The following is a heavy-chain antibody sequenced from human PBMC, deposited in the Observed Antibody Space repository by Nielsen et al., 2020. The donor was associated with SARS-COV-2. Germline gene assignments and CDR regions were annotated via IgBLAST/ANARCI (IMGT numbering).Heavy chain of an antibody. CDR1: GYTFTSFA. CDR3: ARITPNSGWDY. CDR2: INAGNGNT. J-gene: IGHJ4*02. V-gene: IGHV1-3*01. Sequence: ASVKVSCKTSGYTFTSFAIHWVRQAPGQSLEWMGWINAGNGNTKYSQKFQGRVTMTRDTSANTAYMELSSLSSEDTAVYYCARITPNSGWDYWGQGTLVTVSS. D-gene: IGHD6-19*01.